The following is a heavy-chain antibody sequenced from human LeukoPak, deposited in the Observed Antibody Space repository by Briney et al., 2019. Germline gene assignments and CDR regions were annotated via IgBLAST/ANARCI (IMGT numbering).Heavy chain of an antibody. J-gene: IGHJ4*02. CDR2: INPNSGGT. Sequence: GAAVTVSCKTSGYSFTGYYIHWVRQAPGQGLEGMGWINPNSGGTNYPQEFQDRVTMTRDTSISTAYMELSRLRSDDTAVYYCARGSLYGNYVDYWGQGTLVTVSS. CDR3: ARGSLYGNYVDY. CDR1: GYSFTGYY. V-gene: IGHV1-2*02. D-gene: IGHD3-3*01.